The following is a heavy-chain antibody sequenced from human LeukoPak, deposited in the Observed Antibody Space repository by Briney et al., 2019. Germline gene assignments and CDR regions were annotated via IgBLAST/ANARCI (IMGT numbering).Heavy chain of an antibody. V-gene: IGHV3-23*01. J-gene: IGHJ6*02. CDR1: GFTFSSYA. D-gene: IGHD3-3*01. CDR2: ISGSGGST. Sequence: GGSLRLSCAASGFTFSSYAMSWVRQTPGKGLEWVSAISGSGGSTYYADSVKGRFTISRDNSKNTLFLQMDSLRAEDTAPYYCAKSVAICFYYGLDVWGQGTTVAVSS. CDR3: AKSVAICFYYGLDV.